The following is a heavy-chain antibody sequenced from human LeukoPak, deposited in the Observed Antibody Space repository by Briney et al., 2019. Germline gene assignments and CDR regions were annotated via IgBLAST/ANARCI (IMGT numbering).Heavy chain of an antibody. V-gene: IGHV3-48*03. D-gene: IGHD2-15*01. CDR3: ARAAYCSGGSCIRYYYYMDV. CDR1: GFTFSSYE. CDR2: ISSSGSII. J-gene: IGHJ6*03. Sequence: GGSLRLSCAASGFTFSSYEMNWVRQAPGKGLEWVSYISSSGSIIYYADSVKGRFTISRDNAKNSLYLQMNSLRAEDTAVYYCARAAYCSGGSCIRYYYYMDVWGKGTTVTISS.